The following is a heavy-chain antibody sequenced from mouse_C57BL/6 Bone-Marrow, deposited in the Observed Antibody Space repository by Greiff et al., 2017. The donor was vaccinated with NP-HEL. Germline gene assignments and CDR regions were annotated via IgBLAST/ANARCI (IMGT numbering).Heavy chain of an antibody. D-gene: IGHD1-1*01. Sequence: VQLQQPGAELVRPGSSVKLSCKASGYTFTSYWMDWVKQRPGQGLEWIGNIYPSDSETHYNQKFKDKATLTVDKSSSTAYMQLSSLTSEDSAVYYCARDITTVVAHFDYWGQGTTLTVSS. V-gene: IGHV1-61*01. CDR2: IYPSDSET. CDR1: GYTFTSYW. J-gene: IGHJ2*01. CDR3: ARDITTVVAHFDY.